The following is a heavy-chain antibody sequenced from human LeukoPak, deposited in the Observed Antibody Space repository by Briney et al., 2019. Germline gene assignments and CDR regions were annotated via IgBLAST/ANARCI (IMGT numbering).Heavy chain of an antibody. J-gene: IGHJ4*02. Sequence: ASVKVSCKASGYTFTDYYIHWVRQATGQGLEWMGWMNPNSGDTAYAQKFQGRVAMTRDTSISTAYMELSSLRSEDTAVYYCARGLGDYYDTSDFYYAVAAHWGQGTLVTVSS. V-gene: IGHV1-8*02. CDR3: ARGLGDYYDTSDFYYAVAAH. CDR2: MNPNSGDT. CDR1: GYTFTDYY. D-gene: IGHD3-22*01.